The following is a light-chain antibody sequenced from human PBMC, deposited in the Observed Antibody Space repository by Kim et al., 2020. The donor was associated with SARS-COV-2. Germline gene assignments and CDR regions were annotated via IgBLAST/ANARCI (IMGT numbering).Light chain of an antibody. Sequence: SITISCTGTYSDIGAYNFVSWYQQYXGKVPKLIIYDVTERPSGVSNRFSGSKSDNTASLTISGLQAEDEADYYCTSYTFSSTWVFGGGTKLTVL. CDR1: YSDIGAYNF. CDR3: TSYTFSSTWV. CDR2: DVT. V-gene: IGLV2-14*03. J-gene: IGLJ3*02.